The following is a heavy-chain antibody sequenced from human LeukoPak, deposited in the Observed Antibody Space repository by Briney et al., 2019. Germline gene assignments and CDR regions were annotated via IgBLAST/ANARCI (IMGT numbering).Heavy chain of an antibody. CDR1: GGSISSSIYY. Sequence: SETLSLTCSVSGGSISSSIYYWGWIRQPPGKGLEWIGSTYYSGSTYYNPPLKSRVTISVDTSKNQFSLKLRSVTAADTAVYYCARRLGGSGSYYYWGQGTLVTVSS. V-gene: IGHV4-39*01. CDR2: TYYSGST. CDR3: ARRLGGSGSYYY. J-gene: IGHJ4*02. D-gene: IGHD3-10*01.